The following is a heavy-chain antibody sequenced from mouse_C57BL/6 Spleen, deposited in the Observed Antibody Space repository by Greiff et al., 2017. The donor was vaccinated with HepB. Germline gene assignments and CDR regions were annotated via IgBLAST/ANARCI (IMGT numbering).Heavy chain of an antibody. J-gene: IGHJ4*01. CDR2: INPNNGGT. CDR3: AKLFYAMDY. CDR1: GYTFTDYN. V-gene: IGHV1-22*01. Sequence: VQLQQSGPELVKPGASVKMSCKASGYTFTDYNMHWVKQSHGKSLEWIGYINPNNGGTSYNQKFKGKATLTVHKSASTAYMELRSLTSEDSAVYYCAKLFYAMDYWGQGTSVTVSS.